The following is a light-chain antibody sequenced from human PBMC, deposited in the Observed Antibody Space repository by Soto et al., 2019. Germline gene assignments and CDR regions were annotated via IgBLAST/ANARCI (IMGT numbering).Light chain of an antibody. V-gene: IGLV2-14*01. CDR1: SSDIGGYDS. J-gene: IGLJ1*01. CDR3: VSFTSSTTYV. Sequence: QSVLTQPASVSGSPGQSITISCTGTSSDIGGYDSVSWYQQHPGKAPKLLIYEVSSRPSGVSDRFSGSKSGNTASLTISGLQPEDETDYYCVSFTSSTTYVFGTGTKLTVL. CDR2: EVS.